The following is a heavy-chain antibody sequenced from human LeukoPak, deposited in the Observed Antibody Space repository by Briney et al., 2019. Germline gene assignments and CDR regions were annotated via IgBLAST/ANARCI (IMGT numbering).Heavy chain of an antibody. CDR2: INPNSGGT. Sequence: ASVKVSCKASGYTFTGYYMHWVRQAPGQGLEWMGWINPNSGGTNYAQKFQGWVTMTRDTSISTAYMELSRLRSDDTAVYYCAREELYYYDSSGYHLGYWGQGTLVTVSS. CDR3: AREELYYYDSSGYHLGY. CDR1: GYTFTGYY. V-gene: IGHV1-2*04. J-gene: IGHJ4*02. D-gene: IGHD3-22*01.